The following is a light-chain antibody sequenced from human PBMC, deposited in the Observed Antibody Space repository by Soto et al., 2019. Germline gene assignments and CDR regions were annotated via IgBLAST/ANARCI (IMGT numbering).Light chain of an antibody. CDR3: QQRSNWPPSWT. CDR1: QSVSSY. Sequence: IALTQSPPTLSLSPGERATLSCMASQSVSSYLAWYQQKPGQVPRLLIYDASNRATGIPARFSGSGSGTDFTLTISSLEPEDFAVYYCQQRSNWPPSWTFGQGTKVDI. V-gene: IGKV3-11*01. CDR2: DAS. J-gene: IGKJ1*01.